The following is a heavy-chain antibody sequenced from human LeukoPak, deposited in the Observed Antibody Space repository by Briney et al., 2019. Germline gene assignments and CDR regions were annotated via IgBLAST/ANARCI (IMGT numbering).Heavy chain of an antibody. D-gene: IGHD4-17*01. J-gene: IGHJ6*03. Sequence: GASVKVSCKASGYTFTGYYMHWVRQAPGQGLGWMGRINPNSGGTNYAQKFQGRVTMTRDTSISTAYMELSRLRSDDTAVYYCARDPFPTVTVYYYYYMDVWGKGTTVTVSS. CDR2: INPNSGGT. CDR1: GYTFTGYY. CDR3: ARDPFPTVTVYYYYYMDV. V-gene: IGHV1-2*06.